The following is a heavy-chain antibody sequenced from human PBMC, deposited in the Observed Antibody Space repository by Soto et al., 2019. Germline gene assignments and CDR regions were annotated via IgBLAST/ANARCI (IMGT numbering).Heavy chain of an antibody. D-gene: IGHD6-19*01. CDR1: GDSVSSTSAA. CDR2: TYYRSKWYS. V-gene: IGHV6-1*01. CDR3: ARGSYYSGWV. J-gene: IGHJ4*02. Sequence: PSQTLSLTCAISGDSVSSTSAAWSWIRQSPSRGLEWLGRTYYRSKWYSDYAVSVKSRITINPDTSKNQFSLQLNSVTPEDTAVYYCARGSYYSGWVWGQGTLVTVCS.